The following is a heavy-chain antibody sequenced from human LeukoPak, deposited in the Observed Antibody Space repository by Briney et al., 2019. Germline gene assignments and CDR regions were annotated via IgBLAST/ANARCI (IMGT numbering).Heavy chain of an antibody. V-gene: IGHV3-20*04. J-gene: IGHJ4*02. D-gene: IGHD3-10*01. CDR1: GFTFDDYG. CDR2: INWNGGST. CDR3: ARADGFGELLPIDY. Sequence: GGSLRLSCAASGFTFDDYGMSWVRQAPGKGLEWVSGINWNGGSTGYADSVKGRFTISRDNAKNSLYLQMNSLRAEDTALYYCARADGFGELLPIDYWGQGTLVTVSS.